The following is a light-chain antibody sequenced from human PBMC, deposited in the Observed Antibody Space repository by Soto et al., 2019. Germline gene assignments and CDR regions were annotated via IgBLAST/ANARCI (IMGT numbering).Light chain of an antibody. CDR3: MQAQQAPRT. Sequence: DIVMTQSPLSLSVSPGEPASISCTSSQSLLRNNGRNYLDWYVQKPGQSPQLLIYLGSTRASGVPGRFRGIGSGADFTLIISRVEAADVGVYFCMQAQQAPRTFGGGTKVEIK. CDR2: LGS. J-gene: IGKJ4*01. CDR1: QSLLRNNGRNY. V-gene: IGKV2-28*01.